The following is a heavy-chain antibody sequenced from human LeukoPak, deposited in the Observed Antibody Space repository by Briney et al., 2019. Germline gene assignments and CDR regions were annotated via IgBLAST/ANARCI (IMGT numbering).Heavy chain of an antibody. J-gene: IGHJ4*02. V-gene: IGHV3-23*01. D-gene: IGHD2-8*01. CDR3: EKDSGGHCTNGVCSKIDY. CDR1: GLIFTNHA. CDR2: INGDSSRT. Sequence: PGGSLRLSCVASGLIFTNHAMSWVRQAPGKGLEWVSAINGDSSRTYYEDSVKGRFTISRDNSKNTVYLQMNSLRAEETAVYYCEKDSGGHCTNGVCSKIDYWGQGTLVTVSS.